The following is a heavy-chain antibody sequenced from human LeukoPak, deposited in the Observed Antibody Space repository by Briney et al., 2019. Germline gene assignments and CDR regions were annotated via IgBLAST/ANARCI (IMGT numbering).Heavy chain of an antibody. J-gene: IGHJ5*02. V-gene: IGHV3-53*04. D-gene: IGHD6-19*01. CDR1: GFTVSSNY. CDR3: ASTIAVAGPKGPDWFDP. Sequence: GGALRLSCAASGFTVSSNYMSWVRQAPGKGLEGVSVIYSGGSTYYADPVKGRFTISRHNSKNTLYLQMNSLRAEDTAVYYCASTIAVAGPKGPDWFDPWGQGTLVTVSS. CDR2: IYSGGST.